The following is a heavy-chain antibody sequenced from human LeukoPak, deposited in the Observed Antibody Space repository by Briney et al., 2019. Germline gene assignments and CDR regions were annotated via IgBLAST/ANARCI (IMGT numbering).Heavy chain of an antibody. CDR3: AKESHSRSWSGFDI. Sequence: PGGSLRLSCAASGFTFNDYTMHWVRHAPGKGREGVSLISWNGGSTYYAGSVKGRFTISRDNSKNSLYLQMNSLRPEDTALYYCAKESHSRSWSGFDIWGQGTMVTVSA. J-gene: IGHJ3*02. CDR2: ISWNGGST. CDR1: GFTFNDYT. V-gene: IGHV3-43*01. D-gene: IGHD6-13*01.